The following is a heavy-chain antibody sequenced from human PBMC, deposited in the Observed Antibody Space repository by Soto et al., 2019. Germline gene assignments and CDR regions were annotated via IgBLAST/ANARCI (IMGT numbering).Heavy chain of an antibody. V-gene: IGHV3-73*01. CDR3: TTCTAALLNYYYYYMDV. J-gene: IGHJ6*03. CDR2: IRSKANSYAT. CDR1: GVTFSGSA. Sequence: PGGSLRLSCAASGVTFSGSAMHWVRQASGKGLEWVGRIRSKANSYATAYAASVKGRFTISRDDSKNTAYLQMNSLKTEDTAVYYCTTCTAALLNYYYYYMDVWGKGTTVTVSS. D-gene: IGHD2-15*01.